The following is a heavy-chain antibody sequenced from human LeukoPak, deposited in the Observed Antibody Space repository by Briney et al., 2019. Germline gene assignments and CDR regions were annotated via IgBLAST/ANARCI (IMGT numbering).Heavy chain of an antibody. CDR1: GGSISSYY. CDR2: IYTSGST. V-gene: IGHV4-4*07. CDR3: AREYDILIGYYPFDY. J-gene: IGHJ4*02. D-gene: IGHD3-9*01. Sequence: SETLSLTCTVSGGSISSYYWSWIRQPAGKGLEWIGRIYTSGSTNYNPSLKSRVTMSVDTSKNQFSLKLSSVTAADTAVYYCAREYDILIGYYPFDYWGQGTLVTVSS.